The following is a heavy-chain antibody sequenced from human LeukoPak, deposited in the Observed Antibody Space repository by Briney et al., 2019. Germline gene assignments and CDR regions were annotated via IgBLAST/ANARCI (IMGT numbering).Heavy chain of an antibody. CDR2: IYTSGST. CDR3: ASVDSSSWYYFDY. J-gene: IGHJ4*02. Sequence: PSETLSLTCTVSGGSISSGSYYWSWIRQPAGRGLEWIGRIYTSGSTNYNPSLKSRVTISVDTSKNQFSLKLSSVTAADTAVYYCASVDSSSWYYFDYWGQGTLVTVSS. D-gene: IGHD6-13*01. CDR1: GGSISSGSYY. V-gene: IGHV4-61*02.